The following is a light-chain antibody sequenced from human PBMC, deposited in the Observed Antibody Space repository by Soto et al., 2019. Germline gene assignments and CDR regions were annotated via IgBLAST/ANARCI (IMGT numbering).Light chain of an antibody. Sequence: QLVLTQPPSASGTPGQRVIISCSGSSPNIGSNYVYWYQHVPGTAPKLLIFRNNQRPSGVPDRFSGSRSGTSASLAISGLRSEDEADYYCASWDDSLSGYVFGTGTKLTVL. CDR3: ASWDDSLSGYV. J-gene: IGLJ1*01. CDR1: SPNIGSNY. CDR2: RNN. V-gene: IGLV1-47*01.